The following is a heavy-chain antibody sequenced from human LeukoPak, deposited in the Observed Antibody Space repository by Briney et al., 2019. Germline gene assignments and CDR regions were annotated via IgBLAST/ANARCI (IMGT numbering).Heavy chain of an antibody. V-gene: IGHV6-1*01. J-gene: IGHJ4*02. CDR3: VRDGRGDYPKFDL. Sequence: SQTLSLTCAISGDSVSTNSAAWNWIRQSPSRGLEWLGRTSYGSKWYNNYAVSVKSRIAINADTSKNQFSLQLNSVTPEDTAVYYCVRDGRGDYPKFDLWGQGALVTVSS. D-gene: IGHD4-17*01. CDR2: TSYGSKWYN. CDR1: GDSVSTNSAA.